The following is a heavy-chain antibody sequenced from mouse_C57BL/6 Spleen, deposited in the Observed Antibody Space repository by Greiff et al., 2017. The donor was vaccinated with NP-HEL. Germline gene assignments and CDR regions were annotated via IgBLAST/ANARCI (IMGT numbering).Heavy chain of an antibody. CDR1: GYSFTGYY. Sequence: VHVKQSGPELVKPGASVKISCKASGYSFTGYYMNWVKQSPEKSLEWIGEINPSTGGTTYNQKFKAKATLPVDKSSSTAYMQLKSLTSEDSAVYYCARGTIYYDYDGRGSYAMDYWGQGTSVTVSS. V-gene: IGHV1-42*01. J-gene: IGHJ4*01. CDR2: INPSTGGT. D-gene: IGHD2-4*01. CDR3: ARGTIYYDYDGRGSYAMDY.